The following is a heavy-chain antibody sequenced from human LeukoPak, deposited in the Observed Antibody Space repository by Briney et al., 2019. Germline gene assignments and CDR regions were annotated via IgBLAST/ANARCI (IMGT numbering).Heavy chain of an antibody. CDR2: IKQDGSEK. V-gene: IGHV3-7*01. D-gene: IGHD3-22*01. J-gene: IGHJ4*02. Sequence: GGSLRLSCAASGFIFSSYWMSWVRQAPGKGLEWVANIKQDGSEKYYVDSVKGRFTISRDNAKNSLYLQMNSLRAEDTAVYYCAREQDDSSGSYFDYWGQGTLVTVSS. CDR3: AREQDDSSGSYFDY. CDR1: GFIFSSYW.